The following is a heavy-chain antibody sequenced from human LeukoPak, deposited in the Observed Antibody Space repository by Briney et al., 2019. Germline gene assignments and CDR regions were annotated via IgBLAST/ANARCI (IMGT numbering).Heavy chain of an antibody. CDR3: ARDLKAYSSSGGVDY. Sequence: GGSLRLSCAASGFTFSKYAMSWVRQAPGKGLEWVSYISSSSTTIYYADSVKGRFTISRDSTRNSLYLQMNSLRAEDTAVYYCARDLKAYSSSGGVDYWGQGTLVTVSS. D-gene: IGHD6-13*01. V-gene: IGHV3-48*01. CDR1: GFTFSKYA. J-gene: IGHJ4*02. CDR2: ISSSSTTI.